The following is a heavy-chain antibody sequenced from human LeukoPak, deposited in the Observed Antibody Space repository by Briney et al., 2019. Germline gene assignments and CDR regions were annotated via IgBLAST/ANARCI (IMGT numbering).Heavy chain of an antibody. CDR1: GFTFSSYA. J-gene: IGHJ5*02. V-gene: IGHV3-23*01. D-gene: IGHD2-15*01. CDR2: ISESGGST. CDR3: ARIVVAGATREFVP. Sequence: GGSLRLSCAASGFTFSSYAMSWVRQAPGKGLEWVSGISESGGSTYYADSVKGRFTISRDNSKKTLYLQMNSLRGEDTAVYHCARIVVAGATREFVPWGQGTLVTVSS.